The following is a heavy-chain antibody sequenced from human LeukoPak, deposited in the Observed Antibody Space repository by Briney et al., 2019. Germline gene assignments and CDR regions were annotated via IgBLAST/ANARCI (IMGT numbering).Heavy chain of an antibody. CDR2: INHSGST. Sequence: SETLSLTCAVYGGSFSGYYWSWIRQPPGKGLEWIGEINHSGSTNYNPSLKSRVTISVDTSKNQFSLKLSSVTAADTAVYYCARDRRYGSRFDPWGQGTLVTVSS. CDR1: GGSFSGYY. D-gene: IGHD3-10*01. J-gene: IGHJ5*02. V-gene: IGHV4-34*01. CDR3: ARDRRYGSRFDP.